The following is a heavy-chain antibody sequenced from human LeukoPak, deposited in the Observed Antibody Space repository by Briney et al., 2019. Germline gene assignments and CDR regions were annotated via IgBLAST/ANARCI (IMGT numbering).Heavy chain of an antibody. CDR3: ARAAWVDYSYYYMDV. V-gene: IGHV1-8*03. CDR2: MNPNSGNT. Sequence: GASMKVSCKASGYTFTNYDNNWARQATGQWLELMGWMNPNSGNTGYAQKFQGRVTITRNTSISTAYMELSSLRSEDTAVYYCARAAWVDYSYYYMDVWGKGTTVTVSS. CDR1: GYTFTNYD. D-gene: IGHD2-15*01. J-gene: IGHJ6*03.